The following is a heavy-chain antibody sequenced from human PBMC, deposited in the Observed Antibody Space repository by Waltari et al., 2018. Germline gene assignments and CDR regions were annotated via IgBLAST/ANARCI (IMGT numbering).Heavy chain of an antibody. CDR3: ARDPYCGGDCYFALDY. Sequence: QVQLVQSGAEVKKPGSSVKVSCKASGGTFSSYAISWVRQAPGQGLEWMGGIIPILGTANYAQKFQGRVTITADESTSTAYMELSSLRSEDTAVYYCARDPYCGGDCYFALDYWGQGTLVTVSS. J-gene: IGHJ4*02. CDR1: GGTFSSYA. V-gene: IGHV1-69*01. D-gene: IGHD2-21*02. CDR2: IIPILGTA.